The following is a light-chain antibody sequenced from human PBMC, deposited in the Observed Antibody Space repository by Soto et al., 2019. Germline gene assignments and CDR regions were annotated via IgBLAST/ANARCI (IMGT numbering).Light chain of an antibody. CDR2: GAS. J-gene: IGKJ1*01. CDR1: QSVSSNY. V-gene: IGKV3-20*01. CDR3: QQYGSSPTWT. Sequence: ESVLTQSPGPLSLSPGERATLSCRASQSVSSNYLAWYQQKPGQAPRLLIYGASTRATGIPDRFSGSGSGTDFTLSISRLEPEDSAVYYCQQYGSSPTWTFGQGTKVEIK.